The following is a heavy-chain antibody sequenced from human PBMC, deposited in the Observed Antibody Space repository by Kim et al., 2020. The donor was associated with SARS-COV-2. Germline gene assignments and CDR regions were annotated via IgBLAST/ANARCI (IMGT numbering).Heavy chain of an antibody. V-gene: IGHV2-70*11. CDR2: IDWDDDK. CDR1: GFSLSTSGMC. D-gene: IGHD1-26*01. J-gene: IGHJ4*02. CDR3: ARHIVGATHTTLLDY. Sequence: SGPTLVNPTQTLTLTCTFSGFSLSTSGMCVSWIRQPPGKALEWLARIDWDDDKYYSTSLKTRLTISKDTSKNQVVLTMTNMDPVDTATYYCARHIVGATHTTLLDYWGQGTLVTVSS.